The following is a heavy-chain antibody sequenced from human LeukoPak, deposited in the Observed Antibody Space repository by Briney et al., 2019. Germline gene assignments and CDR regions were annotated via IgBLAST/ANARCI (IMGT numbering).Heavy chain of an antibody. D-gene: IGHD1-26*01. Sequence: SETLSLTCAVSGYSISSGYYWGWIRQPPGKGLEWIGSIYHSGGTYYNPSLKSRVTISVDTSKNQFSLKLSSVTAADTAVYYCARASGLGGSSSGAWGAIFDYWGQGTLVTVSS. CDR1: GYSISSGYY. V-gene: IGHV4-38-2*01. J-gene: IGHJ4*02. CDR3: ARASGLGGSSSGAWGAIFDY. CDR2: IYHSGGT.